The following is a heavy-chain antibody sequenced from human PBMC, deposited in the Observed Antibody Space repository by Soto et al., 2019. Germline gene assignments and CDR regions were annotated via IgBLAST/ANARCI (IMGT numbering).Heavy chain of an antibody. CDR1: GYTYTRYG. V-gene: IGHV1-18*01. CDR3: AMVDVYVTPSPQDV. Sequence: QVQLVQFGAEVKNPGASVKVSCKASGYTYTRYGIGWARQAHGQGLEWMGWINTYNGNTNYAQNVQGRVTLTTDTSTSTAYMELRSLRSNDTAIYYCAMVDVYVTPSPQDVWGQGTTVIVSS. D-gene: IGHD3-16*01. CDR2: INTYNGNT. J-gene: IGHJ6*02.